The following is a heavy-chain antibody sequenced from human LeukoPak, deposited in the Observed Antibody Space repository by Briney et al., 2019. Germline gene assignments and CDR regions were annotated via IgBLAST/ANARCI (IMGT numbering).Heavy chain of an antibody. Sequence: GGSLRLSCAASGFTFSSYVMSWVRQAPGKGLEWVSAISGSGGSTYYADSVKGRFTISRDNSKNTLYLQMNSLRAEDTAVYYCAKDGYCSSTSCSYDAFDIWGQGTMVTVSS. CDR1: GFTFSSYV. D-gene: IGHD2-2*01. CDR2: ISGSGGST. J-gene: IGHJ3*02. CDR3: AKDGYCSSTSCSYDAFDI. V-gene: IGHV3-23*01.